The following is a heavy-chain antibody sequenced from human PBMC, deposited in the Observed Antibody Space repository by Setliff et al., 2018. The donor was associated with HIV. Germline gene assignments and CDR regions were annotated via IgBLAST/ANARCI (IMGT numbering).Heavy chain of an antibody. CDR2: IYTSGST. V-gene: IGHV4-61*02. CDR3: ARRSPGGGYYMDV. Sequence: SETLSLTCTISGGSISSGNYYWSWIRQPAGKGLEWIGRIYTSGSTNYNPSLKSRVTISLDTSKNQFSLNLSSVTAADTAVYYCARRSPGGGYYMDVWGKGTTVTVSS. D-gene: IGHD3-16*01. J-gene: IGHJ6*03. CDR1: GGSISSGNYY.